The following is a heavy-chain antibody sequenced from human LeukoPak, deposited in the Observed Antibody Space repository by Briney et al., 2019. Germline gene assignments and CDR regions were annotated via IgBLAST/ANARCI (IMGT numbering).Heavy chain of an antibody. CDR3: ARDRAANQDWVEFDP. Sequence: GGSLRLSCAVAGCIVSDYYMSWGRQAPGKGLEWVGLIRDSGEAFYADFVRGRFAISRDESGNTLYLQRNSLRVEDTAVDFCARDRAANQDWVEFDPWGQGTPVIVSS. V-gene: IGHV3-66*03. D-gene: IGHD3/OR15-3a*01. J-gene: IGHJ5*02. CDR2: IRDSGEA. CDR1: GCIVSDYY.